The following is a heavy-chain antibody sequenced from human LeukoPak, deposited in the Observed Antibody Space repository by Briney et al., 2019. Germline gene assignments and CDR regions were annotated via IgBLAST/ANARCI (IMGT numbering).Heavy chain of an antibody. D-gene: IGHD3-16*01. CDR3: AKGRSVGGARYYFDY. CDR2: ISGSGGST. CDR1: GVTFSSYA. J-gene: IGHJ4*02. Sequence: GGSLRLSCAASGVTFSSYAMSWVRHGPGKGLGWVSAISGSGGSTYYADSVKGRFTISKDNSKNTLYLEMTSLRAEDAAVYYCAKGRSVGGARYYFDYWGQGTLVTVSS. V-gene: IGHV3-23*01.